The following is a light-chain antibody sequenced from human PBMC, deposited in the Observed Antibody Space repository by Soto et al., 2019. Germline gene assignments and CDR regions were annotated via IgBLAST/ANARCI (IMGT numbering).Light chain of an antibody. Sequence: DIQMTQAPSSLSASVGDRVTITCRASQSISRYVNWYQQKPRKAPRLLIFAASSSQGGVPSRFSGSGSGTDFTLTISSLQPEDFATYYCQHTYNTPFTFGPGTKVDIK. V-gene: IGKV1-39*01. CDR3: QHTYNTPFT. CDR1: QSISRY. J-gene: IGKJ3*01. CDR2: AAS.